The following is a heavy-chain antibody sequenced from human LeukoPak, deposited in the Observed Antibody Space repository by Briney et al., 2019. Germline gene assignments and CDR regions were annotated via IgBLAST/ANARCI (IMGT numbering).Heavy chain of an antibody. J-gene: IGHJ6*03. D-gene: IGHD3-16*01. CDR3: ARHFGLGGPYYYYYMDV. V-gene: IGHV5-51*01. Sequence: GESLKISCKGSGYGFTSYWIGWVRQMPGKGLEWMGIIYPGDSDTSYSPSFQGQVTISADKSISTAYLQWSSLKASDTATYYCARHFGLGGPYYYYYMDVWGKGTTVAVS. CDR1: GYGFTSYW. CDR2: IYPGDSDT.